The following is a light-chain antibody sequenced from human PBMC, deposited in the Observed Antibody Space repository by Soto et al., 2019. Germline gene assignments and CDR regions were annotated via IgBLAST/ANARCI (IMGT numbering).Light chain of an antibody. Sequence: DIQMTQSPSTLSASVGDRVTITCRASQSISSWLAWYQQEPGKAPKLLIYDASSLESGVPSRFSGSGSGTEFTLTISSLQPDDFATYYCQQYNSYSTFGQGTRLEI. CDR2: DAS. CDR1: QSISSW. J-gene: IGKJ5*01. CDR3: QQYNSYST. V-gene: IGKV1-5*01.